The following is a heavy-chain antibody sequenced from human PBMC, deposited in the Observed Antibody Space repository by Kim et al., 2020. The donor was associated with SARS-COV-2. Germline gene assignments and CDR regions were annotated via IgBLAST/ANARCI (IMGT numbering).Heavy chain of an antibody. CDR1: RGSISSAGSY. CDR2: VYYSGST. J-gene: IGHJ5*02. D-gene: IGHD3-16*01. CDR3: ARRLQDWFDP. V-gene: IGHV4-31*03. Sequence: SETLSLTCTVSRGSISSAGSYWSWIRQLPGKGLEWVGDVYYSGSTHYNPSFKSRISISVDTSQNQFSLRVISVTVADTAVYHCARRLQDWFDPWGQGTLVTVSS.